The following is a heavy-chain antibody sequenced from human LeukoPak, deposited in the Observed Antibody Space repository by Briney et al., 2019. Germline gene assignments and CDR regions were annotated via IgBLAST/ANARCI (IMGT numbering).Heavy chain of an antibody. J-gene: IGHJ5*02. CDR3: ARDGAGIESWVELDP. CDR2: IWADGTT. Sequence: GGSLGLSCAASGFSVSNHYMAWVRQAPGRRLEWVSFIWADGTTFYTDSVRGRFTVSRDQFKNTLYLQMSSLRPDDTALYYCARDGAGIESWVELDPWGQGTQVTVSA. CDR1: GFSVSNHY. V-gene: IGHV3-66*02. D-gene: IGHD5-24*01.